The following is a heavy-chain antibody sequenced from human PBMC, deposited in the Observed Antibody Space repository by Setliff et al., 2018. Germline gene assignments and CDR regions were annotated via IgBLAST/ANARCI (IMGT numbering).Heavy chain of an antibody. CDR3: ARNWATAQHCYYGMDV. CDR1: RFTFSNYG. Sequence: GGSLRLSCVASRFTFSNYGMHWVRQAPGKGLEWVALIWNDGSTKFYGDSVKGRFTISRGNSKNTLYLQMDTLRAEDTAIYYCARNWATAQHCYYGMDVGGQGTTVTVSS. J-gene: IGHJ6*02. V-gene: IGHV3-33*01. CDR2: IWNDGSTK. D-gene: IGHD2-21*02.